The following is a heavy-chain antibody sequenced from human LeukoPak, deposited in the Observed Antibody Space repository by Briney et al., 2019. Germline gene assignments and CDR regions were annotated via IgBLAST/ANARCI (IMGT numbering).Heavy chain of an antibody. CDR3: ARGGGLDV. J-gene: IGHJ6*02. Sequence: GGSLRLSCAASGFSVSSNYMTWFRQVPGKGLEWVASINHNGNVNYYVDSVKGRFTISRDNAKNSLYLQMSNLRAEDTAVYFCARGGGLDVWGQGATVTVSS. CDR2: INHNGNVN. V-gene: IGHV3-7*03. CDR1: GFSVSSNY. D-gene: IGHD3-16*01.